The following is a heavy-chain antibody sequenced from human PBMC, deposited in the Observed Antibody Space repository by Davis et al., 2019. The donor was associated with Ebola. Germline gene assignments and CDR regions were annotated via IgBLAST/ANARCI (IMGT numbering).Heavy chain of an antibody. D-gene: IGHD3-22*01. Sequence: SAKVSFKASGGTISNYAISWVRQAPGQGLDWMGGIIPVFGVAKYAQKFQGRVTITADESTSTAYMELSSLRSEDSAVYYCARDRYSDGSAYFFEKNHWGQGTLVTVSS. V-gene: IGHV1-69*13. J-gene: IGHJ5*02. CDR2: IIPVFGVA. CDR3: ARDRYSDGSAYFFEKNH. CDR1: GGTISNYA.